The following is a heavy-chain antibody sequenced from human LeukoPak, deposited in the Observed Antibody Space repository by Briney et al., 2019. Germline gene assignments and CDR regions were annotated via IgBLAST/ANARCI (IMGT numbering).Heavy chain of an antibody. Sequence: GGSLRLSCTASGFTFSSSAMHWVRQAPGTGLEWVAFISHEGTEKYFADSVKGRFTISRDNSKNTLYLQMNSLRDEDTAVYYCATDRGWLFDNWGQGTLVTVAS. CDR1: GFTFSSSA. D-gene: IGHD2-15*01. J-gene: IGHJ4*02. CDR2: ISHEGTEK. V-gene: IGHV3-30*03. CDR3: ATDRGWLFDN.